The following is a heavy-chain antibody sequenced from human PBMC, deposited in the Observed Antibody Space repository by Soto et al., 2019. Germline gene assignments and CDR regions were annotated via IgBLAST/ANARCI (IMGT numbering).Heavy chain of an antibody. V-gene: IGHV4-4*02. J-gene: IGHJ4*02. CDR1: GGSISSSNW. D-gene: IGHD3-9*01. Sequence: QVQLQESGPGLVKPSGTLSLTCAVSGGSISSSNWWSWVRQPPGKGLEWIGEIYHSGSTNYNPSQKCRVNISVDKSKNQFSLKLSSVTAEDTAVYYCARVRGDILTGYSNYWGQGTLVTVSS. CDR2: IYHSGST. CDR3: ARVRGDILTGYSNY.